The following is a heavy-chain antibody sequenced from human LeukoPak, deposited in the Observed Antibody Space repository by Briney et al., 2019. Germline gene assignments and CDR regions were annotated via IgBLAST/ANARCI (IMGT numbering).Heavy chain of an antibody. CDR2: INWNGGST. Sequence: GGSLRLSCAAPGFTYSSYAMSWVRQAPGKGLEWVSGINWNGGSTGYADSVKGRFTISRDNAKNSLYLQMNSLRVEDTALYYCARGRHYGSGSYSGDFDLWGRGTLVTVSS. CDR1: GFTYSSYA. CDR3: ARGRHYGSGSYSGDFDL. D-gene: IGHD3-10*01. J-gene: IGHJ2*01. V-gene: IGHV3-20*04.